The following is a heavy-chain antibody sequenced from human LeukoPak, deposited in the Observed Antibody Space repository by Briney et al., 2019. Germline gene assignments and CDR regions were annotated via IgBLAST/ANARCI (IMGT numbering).Heavy chain of an antibody. D-gene: IGHD5-12*01. J-gene: IGHJ4*02. CDR1: GYTFISYH. CDR3: ARGAYSGYDV. V-gene: IGHV1-8*01. CDR2: MNPNSGDT. Sequence: ASVKVSCKASGYTFISYHINWVRQATGQGLGWMGWMNPNSGDTGYAQKFQGRVTMTRNTSISTAYMELSSLRSEDTAVYYCARGAYSGYDVWGQGTLVTVSS.